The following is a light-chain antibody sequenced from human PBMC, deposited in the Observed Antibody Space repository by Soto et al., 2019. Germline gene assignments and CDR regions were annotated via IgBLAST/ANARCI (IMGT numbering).Light chain of an antibody. V-gene: IGLV1-44*01. CDR2: SNN. CDR3: ATWDDSLNGWV. Sequence: QSARTQPLSASGTPGQGITISCTGGSSNIGMNTVNWYQQLPGTAPKLLIYSNNQRPSGVPDRFSGSKSGTSASLSLSGLQSEDEADYYWATWDDSLNGWVFGGGTQLTVL. J-gene: IGLJ3*02. CDR1: SSNIGMNT.